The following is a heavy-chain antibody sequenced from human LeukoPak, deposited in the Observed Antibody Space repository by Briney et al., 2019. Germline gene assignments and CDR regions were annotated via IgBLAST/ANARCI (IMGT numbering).Heavy chain of an antibody. CDR3: ASIPGRDFWSGDNWFDP. Sequence: ASVKVSCKASGYTFTSYGISWVRQAPGQGLEWMGWISAYNGNTNYAQNLQGRVTMTTDTSTSTAYMELRSLRSDDTAVYYCASIPGRDFWSGDNWFDPWGQGTLVTVSS. J-gene: IGHJ5*02. D-gene: IGHD3-3*01. CDR1: GYTFTSYG. CDR2: ISAYNGNT. V-gene: IGHV1-18*01.